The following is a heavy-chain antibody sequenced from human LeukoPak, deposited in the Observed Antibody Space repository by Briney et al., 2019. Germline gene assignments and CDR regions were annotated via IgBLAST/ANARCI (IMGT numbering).Heavy chain of an antibody. CDR2: INHSGST. V-gene: IGHV4-34*01. CDR1: GGSFSGYY. Sequence: SETLSLTCAVYGGSFSGYYWSWIRQPPGKGLEWIGEINHSGSTNYNPSLKSRVTISVDTSKNQFSLKLSSVTAADTAVYYCARGFGNYDYVWGSYRNYYYYMDVWGKGTTVTISS. J-gene: IGHJ6*03. D-gene: IGHD3-16*02. CDR3: ARGFGNYDYVWGSYRNYYYYMDV.